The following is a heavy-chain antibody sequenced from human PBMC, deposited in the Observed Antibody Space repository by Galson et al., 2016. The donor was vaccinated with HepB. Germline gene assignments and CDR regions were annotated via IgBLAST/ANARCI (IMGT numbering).Heavy chain of an antibody. CDR2: ISASGVT. CDR3: AKDAIGMVIGWLDL. D-gene: IGHD3-3*01. Sequence: SLRLSCAASGLRFTKFAMTWVRQAPGKGLEWVSGISASGVTYYADSVRGRFTVSRDDSKNTVFLQMKSLRADDTALYYCAKDAIGMVIGWLDLWSQGTQVTVSS. V-gene: IGHV3-23*01. J-gene: IGHJ5*02. CDR1: GLRFTKFA.